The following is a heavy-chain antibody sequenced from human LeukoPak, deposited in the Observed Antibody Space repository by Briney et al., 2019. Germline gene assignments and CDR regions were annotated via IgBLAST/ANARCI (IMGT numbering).Heavy chain of an antibody. J-gene: IGHJ5*02. CDR2: VSYDGSNK. D-gene: IGHD2-15*01. Sequence: GGSLRLSCAASGFTFSTYGMHWVRQAPGKGLEWVAVVSYDGSNKYYADSVKGRFTISRDNSKNMLYLQMNSLRAEDTAVYYCAKDHKGYCSGGSCYNWFDPWGQGTLVTVSS. V-gene: IGHV3-30*18. CDR1: GFTFSTYG. CDR3: AKDHKGYCSGGSCYNWFDP.